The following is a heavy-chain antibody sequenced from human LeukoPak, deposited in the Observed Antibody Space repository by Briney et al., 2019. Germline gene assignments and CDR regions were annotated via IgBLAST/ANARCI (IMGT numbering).Heavy chain of an antibody. CDR1: GFTFSSYA. CDR3: AKAIVAFYYYYGMDV. J-gene: IGHJ6*02. Sequence: PGGSLRLSCAASGFTFSSYAMSWVRQAPGKGLEWVSAISGSGGSTYYADSVKGRFTISRDNSKNTLYLQMNSLRAEDTAVYYCAKAIVAFYYYYGMDVWGQGTTVTVSS. CDR2: ISGSGGST. D-gene: IGHD2-21*01. V-gene: IGHV3-23*01.